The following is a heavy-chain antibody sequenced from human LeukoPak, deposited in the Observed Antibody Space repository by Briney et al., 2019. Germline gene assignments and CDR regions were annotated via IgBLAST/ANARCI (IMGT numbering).Heavy chain of an antibody. CDR3: ARPSSTLGSWFDP. V-gene: IGHV1-3*01. D-gene: IGHD3-16*01. J-gene: IGHJ5*02. Sequence: VASVKVSCKVSGYTLTELSMHWVRQAPGQRLEWMGWINAGNGNTKYSQKFQGRVTITRDTSASTAYMELSSLRSEDTAVYYCARPSSTLGSWFDPWGQGTLVTVSS. CDR2: INAGNGNT. CDR1: GYTLTELS.